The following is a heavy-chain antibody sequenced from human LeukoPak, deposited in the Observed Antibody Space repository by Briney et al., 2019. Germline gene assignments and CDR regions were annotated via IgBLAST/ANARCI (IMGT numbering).Heavy chain of an antibody. CDR1: GFTFSSYV. J-gene: IGHJ4*02. CDR3: ARGRWEILWGDY. D-gene: IGHD1-26*01. Sequence: PGGSLRLSCAASGFTFSSYVMHWVRQAPGKGLEWVAVISYDGSNKYYADSVKGRFTISRDNSKNTLYLQMNSLTAEDTAVYYCARGRWEILWGDYWGQGTLVTVSS. V-gene: IGHV3-30-3*01. CDR2: ISYDGSNK.